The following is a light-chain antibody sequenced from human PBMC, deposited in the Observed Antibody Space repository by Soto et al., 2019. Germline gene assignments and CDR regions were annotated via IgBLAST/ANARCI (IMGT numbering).Light chain of an antibody. J-gene: IGKJ1*01. V-gene: IGKV2-28*01. Sequence: DIVMTQSPLSLSVTPGEPASISCRSSQSLLHSNGYNYLDWYLQKPGQSPQPLIYLGSNRASGVPDRFSGSGSGTDFTLKISRVEAEDVGVYYCMQPLQSWTFGQGTKVDIK. CDR1: QSLLHSNGYNY. CDR2: LGS. CDR3: MQPLQSWT.